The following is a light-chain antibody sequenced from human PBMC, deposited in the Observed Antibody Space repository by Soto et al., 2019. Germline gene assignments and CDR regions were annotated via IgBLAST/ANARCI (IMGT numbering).Light chain of an antibody. CDR3: HQYDDGPYT. V-gene: IGKV3-15*01. CDR2: GAS. Sequence: EILMTQSPATLSVSPGERATLSCRASQSVSSNVAWYQQIPGQTPRLLIYGASTRATGVPVRFSGSASGTEFTLTISGLQSEDFAVYYCHQYDDGPYTFGQGTK. CDR1: QSVSSN. J-gene: IGKJ2*01.